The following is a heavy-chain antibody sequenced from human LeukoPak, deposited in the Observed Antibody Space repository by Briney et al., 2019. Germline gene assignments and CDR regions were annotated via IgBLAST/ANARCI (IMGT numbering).Heavy chain of an antibody. Sequence: PGGSLRLSCAASGFTFSSYEMNWVRQAPGKGLEWVGNIKQDGSEKYYGDSVKGRFTISRDNAQNSLYLQMNSLRVEDTAVYYCSRDYSASGSLDSWGQGTLVTVSS. CDR3: SRDYSASGSLDS. CDR1: GFTFSSYE. J-gene: IGHJ4*02. D-gene: IGHD3-10*01. V-gene: IGHV3-7*04. CDR2: IKQDGSEK.